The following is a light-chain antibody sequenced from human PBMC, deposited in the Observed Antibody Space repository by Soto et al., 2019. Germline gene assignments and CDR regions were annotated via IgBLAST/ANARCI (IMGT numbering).Light chain of an antibody. CDR3: QQSFSSLLS. CDR2: DAS. V-gene: IGKV1-39*01. Sequence: DIQMTQSPSSLSASVGDRVTITCRASQTISTYVTWYQQKPGKAPKALISDASTIQSGVPSRFSGSGSGTDFTLIISSLQPEDIATYYCQQSFSSLLSFGGGTQVEIK. CDR1: QTISTY. J-gene: IGKJ4*01.